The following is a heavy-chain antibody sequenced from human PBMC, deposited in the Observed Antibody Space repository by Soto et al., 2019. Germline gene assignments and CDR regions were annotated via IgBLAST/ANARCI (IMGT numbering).Heavy chain of an antibody. D-gene: IGHD4-4*01. CDR2: ISANDGNT. CDR1: GYTFTSYD. CDR3: ARNVLQYNWFDP. Sequence: ASVKVSCKASGYTFTSYDINWVRQATGQGLEWMGIISANDGNTNYAQKLQGRVTMTTDTSTSTAYMELRSLRSDDTAVYYCARNVLQYNWFDPWGQGTLVTVSS. V-gene: IGHV1-18*01. J-gene: IGHJ5*02.